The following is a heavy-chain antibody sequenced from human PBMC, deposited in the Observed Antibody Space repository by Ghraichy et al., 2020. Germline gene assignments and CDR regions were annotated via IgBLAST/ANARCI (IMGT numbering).Heavy chain of an antibody. J-gene: IGHJ5*02. D-gene: IGHD3-22*01. CDR3: ARGAPIVVVINNWFDP. CDR1: GYTFTGYY. Sequence: ASVKVSCKASGYTFTGYYMHWVRQAPGQGLEWMGWINPNSGGTNYAQKFQGWVTMTRDTSISTAYMELSRLRSDDTAVYYCARGAPIVVVINNWFDPWGQGTLVTVSS. V-gene: IGHV1-2*04. CDR2: INPNSGGT.